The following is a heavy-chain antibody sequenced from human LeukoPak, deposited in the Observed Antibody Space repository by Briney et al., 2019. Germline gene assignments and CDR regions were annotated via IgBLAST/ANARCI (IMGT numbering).Heavy chain of an antibody. J-gene: IGHJ4*02. CDR3: ARSRFYFDY. Sequence: GGSLRLSCVASGFTFSTFAMNWVRQAPGKGLEWVAKIKPDGSEKDHVDSVKGRFTISRDNAKNSLYLQLNSLRAEDTAVYYCARSRFYFDYWGQGTLVTVSS. CDR2: IKPDGSEK. V-gene: IGHV3-7*01. CDR1: GFTFSTFA.